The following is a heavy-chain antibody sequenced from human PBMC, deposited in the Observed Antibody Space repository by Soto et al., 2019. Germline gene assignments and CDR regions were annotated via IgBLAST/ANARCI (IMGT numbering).Heavy chain of an antibody. V-gene: IGHV2-5*01. CDR1: GFSLSASGVG. CDR2: IYWNDDK. J-gene: IGHJ4*02. D-gene: IGHD6-13*01. CDR3: AHTGGSSSWYLLDY. Sequence: SGPTLVNPTQTLTLTCNFSGFSLSASGVGVGWIRQPPGKALEWLALIYWNDDKRYSPSLKSRLTLTKDTSKNQVVLTLTNMDPVDTATYYCAHTGGSSSWYLLDYWGQGTLVTVSS.